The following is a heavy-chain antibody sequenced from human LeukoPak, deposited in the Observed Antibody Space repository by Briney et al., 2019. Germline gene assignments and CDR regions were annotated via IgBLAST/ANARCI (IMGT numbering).Heavy chain of an antibody. CDR2: ISWNSGSK. J-gene: IGHJ6*02. V-gene: IGHV3-9*01. CDR3: AKDRTRGFYYYYGMDV. Sequence: GGSLRLSCVASGFTFDDFAMHWVRQAPGKGLEWVSGISWNSGSKGYADSVKGRFTISRDNAENSLSLQMHSLRPEDTALYYCAKDRTRGFYYYYGMDVWGQGTTVTVSS. CDR1: GFTFDDFA.